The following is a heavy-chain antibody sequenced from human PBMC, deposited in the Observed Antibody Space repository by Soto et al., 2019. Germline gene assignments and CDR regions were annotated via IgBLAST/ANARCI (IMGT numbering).Heavy chain of an antibody. V-gene: IGHV3-48*03. CDR1: GFTLYNYE. J-gene: IGHJ4*02. Sequence: PGGSLRLSCAASGFTLYNYEMNWVRQAPGKGLEWISYITSTGSTTYYADSVKGRFTISRDNAKNSLYLQMNSLRAGDTAVYYCARGNSPINISWGQGTLVTVSS. D-gene: IGHD5-12*01. CDR3: ARGNSPINIS. CDR2: ITSTGSTT.